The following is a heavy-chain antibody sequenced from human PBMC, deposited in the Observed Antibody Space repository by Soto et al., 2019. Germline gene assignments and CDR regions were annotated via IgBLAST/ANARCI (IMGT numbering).Heavy chain of an antibody. D-gene: IGHD3-10*01. CDR3: ARSGSWALGYYGMDV. V-gene: IGHV4-30-2*02. J-gene: IGHJ6*02. CDR1: GGSISSGGYS. Sequence: PSETLSLTCAVSGGSISSGGYSWSWIRQPPGKGLEWIGYIYHSGSTYYNPSLKSRVTISVDTSKNQFSLKLSSVTAADTAVYYCARSGSWALGYYGMDVWGQGTTVTVSS. CDR2: IYHSGST.